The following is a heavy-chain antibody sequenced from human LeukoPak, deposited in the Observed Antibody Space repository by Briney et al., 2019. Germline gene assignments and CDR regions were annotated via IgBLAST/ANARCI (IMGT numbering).Heavy chain of an antibody. Sequence: ETLSLTCSVSSGSLNSYYWGWVRQPAGRGLEWIGRISTTILDDFDPSLQSRAAMSIDTSQKQFSLNLQSVAPADTATYFCARHGYTASHFFLDYWSQGAPVSASS. CDR2: ISTTILD. D-gene: IGHD5-18*01. V-gene: IGHV4-4*07. CDR3: ARHGYTASHFFLDY. J-gene: IGHJ4*02. CDR1: SGSLNSYY.